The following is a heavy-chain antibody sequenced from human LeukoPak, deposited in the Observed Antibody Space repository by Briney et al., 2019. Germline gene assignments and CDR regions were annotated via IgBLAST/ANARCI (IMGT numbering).Heavy chain of an antibody. CDR3: ARTKYYDFWSGYYTRDNWFDP. J-gene: IGHJ5*02. V-gene: IGHV1-2*06. Sequence: ASVKVSCKASGYTVTGYYMPWVRQGPGQGLEWMGRISPDSGGTNYAQKFQGRVTMTRDTSISTAYMELSRLRSDDTAVYYCARTKYYDFWSGYYTRDNWFDPWGQGTLVTVSS. D-gene: IGHD3-3*01. CDR2: ISPDSGGT. CDR1: GYTVTGYY.